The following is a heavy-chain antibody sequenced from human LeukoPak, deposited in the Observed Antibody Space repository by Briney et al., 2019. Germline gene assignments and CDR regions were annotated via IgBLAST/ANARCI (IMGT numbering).Heavy chain of an antibody. D-gene: IGHD4-23*01. V-gene: IGHV3-7*05. Sequence: GGSLRLSCVASGFTFSSHWMTWVRQAPGKGLEWVANIKQGGSEKHYLDSVKGRFTLSRDYAKNSLYLQMSSLGADDTAVYYCAREGQGYGGKDYWGQGTRVTVSS. CDR2: IKQGGSEK. CDR3: AREGQGYGGKDY. J-gene: IGHJ4*02. CDR1: GFTFSSHW.